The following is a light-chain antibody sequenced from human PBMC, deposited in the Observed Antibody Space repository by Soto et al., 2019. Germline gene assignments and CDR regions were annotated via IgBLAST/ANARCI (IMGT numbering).Light chain of an antibody. V-gene: IGKV1-13*02. CDR2: DAS. CDR3: QQLNSYPLT. CDR1: QSIGIF. Sequence: IQMTQSPSSLSASVGDKVTITCRASQSIGIFLNWYQQKPGNSPKVLIYDASTLERGVPSRFSGSGSGTEFTLTISGLQADDFATYYCQQLNSYPLTFGGGTKVDIK. J-gene: IGKJ4*01.